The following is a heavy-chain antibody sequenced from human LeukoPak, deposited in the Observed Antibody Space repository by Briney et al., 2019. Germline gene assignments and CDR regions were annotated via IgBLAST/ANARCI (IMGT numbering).Heavy chain of an antibody. CDR2: IMSSGSVV. Sequence: GGSLRLSCAASGFPFSTQSMNWVRQAPGKELEWVSYIMSSGSVVSYSDSAKGRFTISRDNAHNSLYLQMNSLRDEDTAVYYCARGVGSRNYYDHRLQNWGRGTLVTVSS. D-gene: IGHD3-10*01. CDR3: ARGVGSRNYYDHRLQN. J-gene: IGHJ4*02. V-gene: IGHV3-48*02. CDR1: GFPFSTQS.